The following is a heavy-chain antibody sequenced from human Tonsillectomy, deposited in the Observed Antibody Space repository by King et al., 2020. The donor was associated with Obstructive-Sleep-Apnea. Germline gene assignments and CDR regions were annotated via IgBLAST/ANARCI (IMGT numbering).Heavy chain of an antibody. Sequence: VQLVESGGGLVQPGGSLRLSCAASGFTFSDHYMDWVRQAPGKGLEWVGRIRNKANSYTTEYAASVKGRFTISRDDSQNSLYLHMNSLKTEDTAVYYCAKGRGAAWNFWGQGALVTVSS. D-gene: IGHD1-7*01. V-gene: IGHV3-72*01. J-gene: IGHJ1*01. CDR3: AKGRGAAWNF. CDR1: GFTFSDHY. CDR2: IRNKANSYTT.